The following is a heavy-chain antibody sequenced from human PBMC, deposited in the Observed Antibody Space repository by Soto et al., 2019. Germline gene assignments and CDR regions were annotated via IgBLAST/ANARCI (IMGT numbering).Heavy chain of an antibody. Sequence: SETLSLTCAVYGGSFSGYYWSWIRQPPGKGLEWIGEINHSGSTNYNPSLKSRVTISVDTSKNQFSLKLSSVTAADTAVYYCARALDYYDSIGPRYFDYWGQGTLVTVSS. J-gene: IGHJ4*02. CDR3: ARALDYYDSIGPRYFDY. V-gene: IGHV4-34*01. D-gene: IGHD3-22*01. CDR2: INHSGST. CDR1: GGSFSGYY.